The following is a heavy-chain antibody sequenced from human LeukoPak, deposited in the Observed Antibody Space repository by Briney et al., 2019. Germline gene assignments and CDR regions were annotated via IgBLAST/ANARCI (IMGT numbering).Heavy chain of an antibody. CDR3: ARASSPYYDILTGFYGFDP. Sequence: ASVKVSCKASGYTFTGYYMHWVRQAPGQGLEWMGWINPNSGGTNYAQKFQGRVTMTRDTSISTAYMELSRLRSDDTAVYYCARASSPYYDILTGFYGFDPWGQGTLVTVSS. D-gene: IGHD3-9*01. V-gene: IGHV1-2*02. J-gene: IGHJ5*02. CDR2: INPNSGGT. CDR1: GYTFTGYY.